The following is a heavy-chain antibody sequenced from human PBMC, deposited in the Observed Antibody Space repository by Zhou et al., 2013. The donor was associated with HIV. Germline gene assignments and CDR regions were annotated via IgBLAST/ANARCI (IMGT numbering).Heavy chain of an antibody. CDR1: GYTFTAYY. J-gene: IGHJ3*02. D-gene: IGHD6-13*01. CDR3: ARNRRIAASGPDAFDI. CDR2: INPNSGGT. V-gene: IGHV1-2*04. Sequence: QVQLVQSGAEVKKPGASVKLSCKASGYTFTAYYIHWIRQAPGQGLEWMGWINPNSGGTNLAQRFQDWVTVTRDTSISAAYMELNRLKSDDTAVYYCARNRRIAASGPDAFDIWGQGDTGHRLF.